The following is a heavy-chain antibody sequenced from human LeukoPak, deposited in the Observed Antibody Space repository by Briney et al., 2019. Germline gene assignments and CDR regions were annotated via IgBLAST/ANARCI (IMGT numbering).Heavy chain of an antibody. V-gene: IGHV4-59*01. CDR3: ARGGYSGSDWTT. D-gene: IGHD5-12*01. CDR2: IYHSGDI. CDR1: GGSISSFY. J-gene: IGHJ5*02. Sequence: EXLSLTCTVSGGSISSFYWNWIRQPPGKGLEWIAYIYHSGDIRYNPSLKSRVTISVDTSKSQFSLKLSSVTAADTAVYYCARGGYSGSDWTTWGQGTRVTVSS.